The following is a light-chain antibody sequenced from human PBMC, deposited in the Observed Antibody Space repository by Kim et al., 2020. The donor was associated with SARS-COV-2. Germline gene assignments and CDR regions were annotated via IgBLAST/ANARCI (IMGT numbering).Light chain of an antibody. V-gene: IGLV3-21*04. Sequence: PGKTASITCGGNSIGSKSVRWYQEKPGQAPVLVISYDSDGPSGIPERFSGSNSGNTATLTISRVEAGDEADYYCQVWDSSSDHRVVFGGGTQLTVL. CDR2: YDS. CDR3: QVWDSSSDHRVV. CDR1: SIGSKS. J-gene: IGLJ2*01.